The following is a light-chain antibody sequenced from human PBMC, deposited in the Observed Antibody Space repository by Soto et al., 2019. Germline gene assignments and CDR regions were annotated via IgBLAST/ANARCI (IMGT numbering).Light chain of an antibody. CDR3: CSYTSSSTVV. CDR2: EVS. J-gene: IGLJ2*01. V-gene: IGLV2-18*02. CDR1: SSDVGSYSR. Sequence: QSVLTQPPSVSGSPGQSVTISCTGTSSDVGSYSRVSWYQQAPGTAPKLMIYEVSNRPSGVPDRFSGSKSGNTASLTISGLQAEDEADYYCCSYTSSSTVVFGGGTKVTVL.